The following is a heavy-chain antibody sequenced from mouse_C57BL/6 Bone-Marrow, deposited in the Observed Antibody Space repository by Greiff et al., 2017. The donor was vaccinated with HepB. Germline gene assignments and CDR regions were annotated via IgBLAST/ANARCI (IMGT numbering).Heavy chain of an antibody. J-gene: IGHJ3*01. D-gene: IGHD2-1*01. CDR2: ISSGGSYT. CDR1: GFTFSSYG. V-gene: IGHV5-6*01. CDR3: ARHEIYYGNYGFAY. Sequence: EVQLVESGGDLVKPGGSLKLSCAASGFTFSSYGMSWVRQTPDKRLEWVATISSGGSYTYYPDSVKGRFTISRDNAKNTLYLQMSSLKSEDTAMYYCARHEIYYGNYGFAYWGQGTLVTVSA.